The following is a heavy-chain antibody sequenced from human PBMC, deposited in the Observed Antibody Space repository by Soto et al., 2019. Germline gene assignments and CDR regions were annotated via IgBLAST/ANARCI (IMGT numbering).Heavy chain of an antibody. CDR2: ISGSGGST. J-gene: IGHJ4*02. CDR1: GFTFSSYA. CDR3: AKTREMATPYFDY. V-gene: IGHV3-23*01. Sequence: GESLKISCAASGFTFSSYAMSWVRQAPWKGLEWVSAISGSGGSTYYADSVKGRFTISRDNSKNTLYLQMNSLRAEDTAVYYCAKTREMATPYFDYWGQGTLVTVSS. D-gene: IGHD5-12*01.